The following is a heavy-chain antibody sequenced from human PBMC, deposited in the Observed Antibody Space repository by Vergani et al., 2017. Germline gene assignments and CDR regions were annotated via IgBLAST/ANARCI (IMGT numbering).Heavy chain of an antibody. CDR1: GFTFSSFV. Sequence: QVQLVESGGGVVQPGRSLRLSCAASGFTFSSFVMHWVRQAPGKGLEWVAVISYDGSNKYYADSVKGRFTISRDNSQTTVFLQMNSLRADDSAVYYCTKAGQYDSDNFHDSWGQGALVTVAS. V-gene: IGHV3-30-3*01. CDR2: ISYDGSNK. J-gene: IGHJ1*01. D-gene: IGHD3-22*01. CDR3: TKAGQYDSDNFHDS.